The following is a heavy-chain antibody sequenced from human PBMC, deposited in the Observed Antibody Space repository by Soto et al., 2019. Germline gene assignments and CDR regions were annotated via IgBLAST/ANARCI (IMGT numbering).Heavy chain of an antibody. CDR1: GFSLRSSAVG. CDR3: APRWGTGTDFNWCFDP. D-gene: IGHD6-13*01. Sequence: QITLKESGPTLVKPTQTLTLTCTFSGFSLRSSAVGVGWIRQPPGKALEWLALIYWDDDKRYSPSLKSRLTTPKDTPKTQVVLTRTNMDPVDTATYYCAPRWGTGTDFNWCFDPWGRGTLVTVSS. V-gene: IGHV2-5*02. CDR2: IYWDDDK. J-gene: IGHJ2*01.